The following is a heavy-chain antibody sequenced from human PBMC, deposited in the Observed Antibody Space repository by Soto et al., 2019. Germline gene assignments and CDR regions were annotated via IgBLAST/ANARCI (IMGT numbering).Heavy chain of an antibody. J-gene: IGHJ4*02. Sequence: GASVKVSSKASGYTFTSYAMHWVRQAPGQRLEWMGWINAGNGNTKYSQKFQGRVTITRDTSASTAYMELSSLRSEDTAVYYCARASIYSSSWTLAFDYWGQGTLVTVSS. CDR3: ARASIYSSSWTLAFDY. CDR1: GYTFTSYA. CDR2: INAGNGNT. D-gene: IGHD6-13*01. V-gene: IGHV1-3*01.